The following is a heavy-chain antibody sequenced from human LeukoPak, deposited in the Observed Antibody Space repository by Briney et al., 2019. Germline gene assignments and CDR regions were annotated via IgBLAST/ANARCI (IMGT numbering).Heavy chain of an antibody. V-gene: IGHV4-39*01. CDR1: GGSISSRTYF. J-gene: IGHJ4*02. CDR3: ASQVYCSAGSCYSNF. Sequence: PSETLSLTCIVSGGSISSRTYFWGWIRQPPGKGLEWIGNIYYSSWSTYYNPSLKSRVTISVDTSKNQFSLKLSSVTAADTAVYYCASQVYCSAGSCYSNFWGQGTLVTVSS. CDR2: IYYSSWST. D-gene: IGHD2-15*01.